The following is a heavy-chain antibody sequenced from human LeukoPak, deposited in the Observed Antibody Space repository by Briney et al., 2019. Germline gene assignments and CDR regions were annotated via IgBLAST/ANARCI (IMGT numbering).Heavy chain of an antibody. J-gene: IGHJ1*01. CDR2: IYYSGST. V-gene: IGHV4-39*07. D-gene: IGHD4-11*01. CDR3: ARGFMTTENPEYFQH. Sequence: PSETLSLTCTVSGGPISSSSYYWGWIRQPPGKGLEWIGSIYYSGSTYYNPSLKSRVTISVDTSKNQFSLKLSSVTAADTAVYYCARGFMTTENPEYFQHWGQGTLVTVSS. CDR1: GGPISSSSYY.